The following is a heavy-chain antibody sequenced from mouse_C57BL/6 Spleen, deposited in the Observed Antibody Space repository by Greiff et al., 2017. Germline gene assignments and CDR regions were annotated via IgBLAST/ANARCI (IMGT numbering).Heavy chain of an antibody. CDR2: LLPGSGST. D-gene: IGHD2-12*01. CDR1: GYTFTGYW. J-gene: IGHJ2*01. V-gene: IGHV1-9*01. Sequence: QVQLKQSGAELMKPGASVKLSCKATGYTFTGYWIEWVKQRPGHGLEWIGELLPGSGSTNYNEKFKGKATISADTSSNTAYMQLSSLTTEDSAIDYGAKYSPPHYCDYWGQGTTLTVSS. CDR3: AKYSPPHYCDY.